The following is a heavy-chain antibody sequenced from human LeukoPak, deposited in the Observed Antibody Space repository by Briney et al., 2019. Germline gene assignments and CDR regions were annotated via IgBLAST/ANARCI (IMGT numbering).Heavy chain of an antibody. CDR1: GFTFSSYS. CDR3: ARVSGIAVTTLFDY. Sequence: PGGSLRLSCAASGFTFSSYSMNWVRQAPGEGLEWVSYISSSSSTIYYADSVKGRFTISRDNAKNSLYLQMNSLRAEDTAVYYCARVSGIAVTTLFDYWGQGTLVTVSS. J-gene: IGHJ4*02. CDR2: ISSSSSTI. D-gene: IGHD6-19*01. V-gene: IGHV3-48*01.